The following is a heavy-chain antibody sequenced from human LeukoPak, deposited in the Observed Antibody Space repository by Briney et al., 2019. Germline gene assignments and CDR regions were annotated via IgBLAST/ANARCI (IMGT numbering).Heavy chain of an antibody. V-gene: IGHV3-30*02. CDR3: ARAYLNAYYDFWSGYYYYFDY. Sequence: PGGSLRLSCAASGFTFSSYGMHWVRQAPGKGRVGGAFIRYDGSNKYYADSVKGRFTISRDNSKNTLYLQMNNLRAEDTAVYYCARAYLNAYYDFWSGYYYYFDYWGQGTLVTVSS. J-gene: IGHJ4*02. CDR1: GFTFSSYG. CDR2: IRYDGSNK. D-gene: IGHD3-3*01.